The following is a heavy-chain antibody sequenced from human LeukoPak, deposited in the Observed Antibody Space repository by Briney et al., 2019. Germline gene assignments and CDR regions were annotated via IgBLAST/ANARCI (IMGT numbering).Heavy chain of an antibody. Sequence: GGPLRLSCAASGFTFSSYSMNWVRQAPGKGLEWVSSISSRSYIYYADSVKGRFTISRDNAKNSLYLQMNSLRAEDTAVYYCAELGITMIGGVWGKGTTVTVSS. CDR1: GFTFSSYS. J-gene: IGHJ6*04. CDR3: AELGITMIGGV. CDR2: ISSRSYI. D-gene: IGHD3-10*02. V-gene: IGHV3-21*01.